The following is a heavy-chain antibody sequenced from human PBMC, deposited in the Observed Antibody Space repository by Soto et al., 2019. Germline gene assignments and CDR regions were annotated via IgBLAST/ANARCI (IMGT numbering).Heavy chain of an antibody. CDR1: GYPFTSYG. D-gene: IGHD3-22*01. Sequence: XPVKVACNAAGYPFTSYGIIWVRQAPGQGLEWMGWISAYNGNTNYAQKLQCRVTMTTDTSTSTAYMELRSLRSDDTAVYYCARGIVVVTNWFDRWGHATLVTVSS. V-gene: IGHV1-18*01. J-gene: IGHJ5*02. CDR2: ISAYNGNT. CDR3: ARGIVVVTNWFDR.